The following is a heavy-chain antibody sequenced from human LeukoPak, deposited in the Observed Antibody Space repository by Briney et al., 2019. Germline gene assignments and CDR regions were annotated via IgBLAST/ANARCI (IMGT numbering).Heavy chain of an antibody. CDR3: ARGNLDYYDSSGALDY. Sequence: SETLSLTCTVSGGSISSGSYYWSWIRQPAGKGLEWIGRIYTSGSTNYNPSLKSRVTISVDTSKNQFSLKLSSLRPEDMAVYYCARGNLDYYDSSGALDYWGQGTLVTVSS. V-gene: IGHV4-61*02. D-gene: IGHD3-22*01. CDR2: IYTSGST. J-gene: IGHJ4*02. CDR1: GGSISSGSYY.